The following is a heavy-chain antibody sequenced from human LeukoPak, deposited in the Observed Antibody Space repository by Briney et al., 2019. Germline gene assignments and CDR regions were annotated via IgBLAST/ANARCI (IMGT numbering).Heavy chain of an antibody. J-gene: IGHJ6*03. CDR2: INPNSGGT. CDR1: GYTFTGYY. D-gene: IGHD7-27*01. CDR3: ARGGDNYYYYYMDV. Sequence: ASVKVSCKASGYTFTGYYMHWVRQAPGQGLEWMGWINPNSGGTNYAQKFQGGVTMTRDTSISTAYMELSRLRSDDTAVYYCARGGDNYYYYYMDVWGKGTTVTVSS. V-gene: IGHV1-2*02.